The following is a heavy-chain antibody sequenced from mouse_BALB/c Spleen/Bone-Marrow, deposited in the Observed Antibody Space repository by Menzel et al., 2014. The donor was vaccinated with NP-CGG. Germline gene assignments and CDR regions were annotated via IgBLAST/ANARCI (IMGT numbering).Heavy chain of an antibody. Sequence: EVQGVESGGDLVKPGGSLKLSCAASELTYSSYGMSWVRQTPDKRLEWVATISGGDAYTYYPDSVKGRFTISRDSAQNILYLQMSSLKSEDTAMYYCGRGDGSMDYWGQGTSVTVSS. V-gene: IGHV5-6*01. D-gene: IGHD3-3*01. J-gene: IGHJ4*01. CDR3: GRGDGSMDY. CDR1: ELTYSSYG. CDR2: ISGGDAYT.